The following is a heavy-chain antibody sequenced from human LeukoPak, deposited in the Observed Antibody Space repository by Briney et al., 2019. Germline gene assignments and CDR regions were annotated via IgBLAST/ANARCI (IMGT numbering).Heavy chain of an antibody. J-gene: IGHJ4*02. CDR2: IIPIFGTA. Sequence: ASVKVSCKASGGTFSSYAISWVRQAPGQGLEWMGGIIPIFGTANYAQKFQGRVTITTDESTSTAYMELSSLRSEDTAVYYCASRLAVVVPAAFDYSGQGTLVTVFS. V-gene: IGHV1-69*05. CDR1: GGTFSSYA. CDR3: ASRLAVVVPAAFDY. D-gene: IGHD2-2*01.